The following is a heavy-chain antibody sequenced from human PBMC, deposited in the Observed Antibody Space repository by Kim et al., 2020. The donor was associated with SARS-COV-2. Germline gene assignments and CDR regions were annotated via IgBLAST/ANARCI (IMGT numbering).Heavy chain of an antibody. V-gene: IGHV3-30*18. CDR1: GFTFSSYG. Sequence: GGSLRLSCAASGFTFSSYGMHWVRQAPGKGLEWVAVISYDGSNKYYADSVKGRFTISRDNSKNTLYLQMNSLRAEDTAVYYCAKSMVRGVLSPTNYGMDVWGQGTTVTVSS. D-gene: IGHD3-10*01. CDR3: AKSMVRGVLSPTNYGMDV. J-gene: IGHJ6*02. CDR2: ISYDGSNK.